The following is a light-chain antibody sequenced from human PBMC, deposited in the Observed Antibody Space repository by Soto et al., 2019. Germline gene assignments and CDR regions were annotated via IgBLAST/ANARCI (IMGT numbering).Light chain of an antibody. Sequence: EIVLTQSPGTLSLSPGETATLSCGASQSISRAYLAWYQQKLGQAPGLLIYATSSRATGVPDRFSGSGSGTDFTLTITRLEPEDFAVYYCQQYGSSKYSFGQGTKLEIK. CDR2: ATS. CDR3: QQYGSSKYS. J-gene: IGKJ2*03. CDR1: QSISRAY. V-gene: IGKV3-20*01.